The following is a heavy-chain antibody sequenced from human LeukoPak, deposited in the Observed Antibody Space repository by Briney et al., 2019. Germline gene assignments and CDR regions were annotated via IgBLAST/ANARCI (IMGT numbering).Heavy chain of an antibody. CDR2: IIPIFGTA. CDR3: ARDRGSSWSFDP. D-gene: IGHD6-13*01. CDR1: GYTFTSYG. Sequence: ASVKVSCKASGYTFTSYGISWVRQAPGQGLEWMGGIIPIFGTANYAQKFQGRVTITADKSTSTAYMELSSLRSEDTAVYYCARDRGSSWSFDPWGQGTLVTVSS. J-gene: IGHJ5*02. V-gene: IGHV1-69*06.